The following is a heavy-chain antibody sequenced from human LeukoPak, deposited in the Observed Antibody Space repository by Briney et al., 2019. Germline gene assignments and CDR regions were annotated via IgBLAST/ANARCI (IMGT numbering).Heavy chain of an antibody. CDR2: ISAYNGNT. CDR3: ARIRGYDNYYYYMDV. Sequence: ASVKVSCKASGYTFTSYGISWVRQAPGQGLEWMGWISAYNGNTNYAQKLQGRVTMTTDTSTSTAYVELRSLRSDDTAVYYCARIRGYDNYYYYMDVWGKGTTVTVSS. CDR1: GYTFTSYG. J-gene: IGHJ6*03. D-gene: IGHD5-12*01. V-gene: IGHV1-18*01.